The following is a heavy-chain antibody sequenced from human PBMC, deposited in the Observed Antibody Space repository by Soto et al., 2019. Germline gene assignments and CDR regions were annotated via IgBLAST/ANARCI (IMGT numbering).Heavy chain of an antibody. J-gene: IGHJ4*02. Sequence: QVHLVQSGADGRKSGSSVRVSCTASGGGTLSNDAISWVRQAPGQGLERLGRISPFFGTTNYSQSFQGRLTMTADASTGTVYMDLRSLKSADTAVYSCAREVVTETTLRSFDSWGQGTLVTVSS. D-gene: IGHD2-21*02. CDR2: ISPFFGTT. CDR1: GGGTLSNDA. V-gene: IGHV1-69*01. CDR3: AREVVTETTLRSFDS.